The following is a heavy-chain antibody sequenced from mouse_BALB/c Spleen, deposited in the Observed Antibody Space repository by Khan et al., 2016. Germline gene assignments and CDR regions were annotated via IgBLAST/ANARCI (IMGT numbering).Heavy chain of an antibody. CDR2: IYPGSGST. CDR3: ASEGDPAWFAY. Sequence: QVQLQQSGPELVKPGASVKMSCKASGYTFTDYVISWVKQRTGQGLEWIGEIYPGSGSTYYNEKFKGQATLTADKSSNTAYMQLSSLTSEDSAVDFCASEGDPAWFAYWGQGTLVTVSA. CDR1: GYTFTDYV. J-gene: IGHJ3*01. V-gene: IGHV1-77*01. D-gene: IGHD2-13*01.